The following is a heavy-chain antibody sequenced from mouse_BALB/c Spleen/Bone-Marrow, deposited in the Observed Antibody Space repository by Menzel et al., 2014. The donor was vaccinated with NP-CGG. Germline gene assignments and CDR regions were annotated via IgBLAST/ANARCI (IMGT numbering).Heavy chain of an antibody. CDR2: INPDSSTI. CDR1: GFDFSRYW. Sequence: VQLQQSGGGLVQPGGSLKLSCVASGFDFSRYWMSWVRQAPGKGLEWIGEINPDSSTINYTPSLKDKFIISRDNAKNTLYLQMSKVRSEDTAVYYCVCLGYYGYHDDWGAGTTVTISS. CDR3: VCLGYYGYHDD. D-gene: IGHD2-3*01. J-gene: IGHJ1*01. V-gene: IGHV4-1*02.